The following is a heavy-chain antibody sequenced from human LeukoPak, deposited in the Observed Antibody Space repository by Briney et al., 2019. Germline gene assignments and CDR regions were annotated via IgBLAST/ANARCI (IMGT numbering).Heavy chain of an antibody. D-gene: IGHD3-3*01. CDR3: ARRYLYDFWSGYVP. CDR2: IYSGGST. Sequence: AGGSLRLSCAASGFTVSSNYMSWVRQAPGKGLEWVSVIYSGGSTYYADSVKGRFTISRDNSKNTLYLQMNSLRAEDTAVYYCARRYLYDFWSGYVPWGQGTLVTVSS. J-gene: IGHJ5*02. CDR1: GFTVSSNY. V-gene: IGHV3-66*02.